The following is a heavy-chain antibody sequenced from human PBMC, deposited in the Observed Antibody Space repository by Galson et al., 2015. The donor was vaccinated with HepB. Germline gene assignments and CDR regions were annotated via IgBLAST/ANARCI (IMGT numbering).Heavy chain of an antibody. J-gene: IGHJ5*02. CDR1: GSTFTGYY. D-gene: IGHD6-13*01. CDR2: INPNSGGT. Sequence: SVKVSCKASGSTFTGYYMHWVRQAPGQGLEWMGWINPNSGGTNYAQKFQGRVTMTRDTSISTAYMELSRLRSDDTAVYYCARARQGSAAGTTRFDPWGQGTLVTVSS. V-gene: IGHV1-2*02. CDR3: ARARQGSAAGTTRFDP.